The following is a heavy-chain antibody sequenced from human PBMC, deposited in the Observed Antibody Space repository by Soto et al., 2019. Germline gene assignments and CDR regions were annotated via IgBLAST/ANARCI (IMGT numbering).Heavy chain of an antibody. CDR3: AREPALYGSGNYYFDY. Sequence: GGSLRLSCAASGFTFSSYWMHWVRQAPGKGLVWVSRINSDGSSTSYADSVKGRFTISRDNAKNTLYLQMNSLRAEDTAVDYCAREPALYGSGNYYFDYWGQGTLVTVSS. CDR2: INSDGSST. J-gene: IGHJ4*02. D-gene: IGHD3-10*01. CDR1: GFTFSSYW. V-gene: IGHV3-74*01.